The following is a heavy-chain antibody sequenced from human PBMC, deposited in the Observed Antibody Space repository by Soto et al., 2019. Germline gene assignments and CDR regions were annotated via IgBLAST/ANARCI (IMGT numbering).Heavy chain of an antibody. Sequence: QVQLQQWGAGLLKPSETLSLTCAVYGGSFSGHYWSWIRQPPGKGLEWIGEINQSGSTNYNPSLKRRVTISVDTSKNQISLKLSSVTAADTAVYYCARKGGWGIITHWGQGTLVTVSS. J-gene: IGHJ4*02. CDR2: INQSGST. D-gene: IGHD3-16*01. CDR3: ARKGGWGIITH. V-gene: IGHV4-34*01. CDR1: GGSFSGHY.